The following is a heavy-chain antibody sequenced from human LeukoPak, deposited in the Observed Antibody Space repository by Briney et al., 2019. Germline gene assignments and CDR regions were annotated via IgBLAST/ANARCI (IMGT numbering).Heavy chain of an antibody. CDR1: GGSFSGYY. Sequence: SETLSLTCAVYGGSFSGYYWSWIRQPPGKGLEWIGEIDHSGSTNYNPSLKSRVTISVDTSKSQFSLKLSSVTAADTAVYYCARGLGYSGYDQYYYYYMDVWGKGTTVTVSS. CDR3: ARGLGYSGYDQYYYYYMDV. CDR2: IDHSGST. J-gene: IGHJ6*03. V-gene: IGHV4-34*01. D-gene: IGHD5-12*01.